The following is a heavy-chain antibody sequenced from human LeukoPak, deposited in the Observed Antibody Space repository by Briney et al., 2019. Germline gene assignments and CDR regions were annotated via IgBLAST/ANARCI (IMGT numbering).Heavy chain of an antibody. CDR1: GFTFSSYW. J-gene: IGHJ4*02. D-gene: IGHD5-24*01. V-gene: IGHV3-74*01. CDR2: INSDGSST. CDR3: ARFGEDGYDFQDSLYYFDY. Sequence: GGSLRLSCAASGFTFSSYWMHWVRQAPGKGLVWVSRINSDGSSTSYADSVKGRFTISRDNAKNTLYLQMNSLRAEDTAVYYCARFGEDGYDFQDSLYYFDYWGQGTLVTVSS.